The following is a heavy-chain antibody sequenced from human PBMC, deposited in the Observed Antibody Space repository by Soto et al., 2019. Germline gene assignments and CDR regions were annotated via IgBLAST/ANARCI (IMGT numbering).Heavy chain of an antibody. Sequence: GGSLRRSFVGFGCSFSTYDMHWVRQNVGKGLERVSSIGTVDDCYYLDSVRGRFTISREDAKNPLYLQMDSLRAGDTAVYYCARAYYDNSGYPLGGMDVWGQGTMVTVSS. V-gene: IGHV3-13*01. CDR3: ARAYYDNSGYPLGGMDV. CDR2: IGTVDDC. D-gene: IGHD3-22*01. CDR1: GCSFSTYD. J-gene: IGHJ6*02.